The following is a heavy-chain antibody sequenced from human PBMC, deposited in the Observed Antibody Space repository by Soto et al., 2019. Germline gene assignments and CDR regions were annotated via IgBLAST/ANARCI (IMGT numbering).Heavy chain of an antibody. CDR1: GYTFTGYY. V-gene: IGHV1-2*02. Sequence: QVQLVQSGAEVKKPGASVKVSCKASGYTFTGYYMHWVRQAPGQGLEWMGWINPNSGGTNYAQKFQGRVTMTRDTSISTAYMELSRLRSDDTAVYYCAREVGYCSGGSCGYCYGMDVWGQGTTVTVSS. J-gene: IGHJ6*02. CDR2: INPNSGGT. CDR3: AREVGYCSGGSCGYCYGMDV. D-gene: IGHD2-15*01.